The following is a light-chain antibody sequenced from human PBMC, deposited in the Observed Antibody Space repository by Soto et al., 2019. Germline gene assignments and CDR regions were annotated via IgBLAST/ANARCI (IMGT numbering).Light chain of an antibody. Sequence: DIQMTQSPSSVSASVGARVTITCRASQDINSWLAWYQQKPGLAPKLLISKASTLQGGVPSRFSGSRSGTDFTLTISSLQPEDFATYFCQQGKSFPLTFGGGTKVEIK. V-gene: IGKV1-12*01. CDR2: KAS. CDR1: QDINSW. J-gene: IGKJ4*01. CDR3: QQGKSFPLT.